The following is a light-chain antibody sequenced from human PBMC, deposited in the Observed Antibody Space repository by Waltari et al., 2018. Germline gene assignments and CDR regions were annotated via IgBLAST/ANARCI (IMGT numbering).Light chain of an antibody. V-gene: IGLV2-14*01. CDR3: SSYTSTTTALI. Sequence: QSALTQPVSVSGSPGQSITISCSGTSSDVGAYNYVSWYKPPRGKAPNLMISEVIYLPAACANRFSGYKSGNQASLTISGLQAEEEADYYCSSYTSTTTALIFGGGTHLTVL. CDR2: EVI. J-gene: IGLJ2*01. CDR1: SSDVGAYNY.